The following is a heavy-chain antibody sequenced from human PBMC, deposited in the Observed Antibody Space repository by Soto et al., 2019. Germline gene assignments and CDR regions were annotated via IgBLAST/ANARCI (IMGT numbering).Heavy chain of an antibody. J-gene: IGHJ4*02. CDR1: GYTFTDYG. V-gene: IGHV1-18*01. D-gene: IGHD6-13*01. CDR3: ARESTSSWYLLY. Sequence: QVQLVQSGAEVKKPGASVKVSCKASGYTFTDYGISWVRQAPGQGLEWMGWIGAYDGNTNYAQKVQGRVTMTTDTSTSTAYMELRSLRSDDTAVYFCARESTSSWYLLYWGQGTLVTVSS. CDR2: IGAYDGNT.